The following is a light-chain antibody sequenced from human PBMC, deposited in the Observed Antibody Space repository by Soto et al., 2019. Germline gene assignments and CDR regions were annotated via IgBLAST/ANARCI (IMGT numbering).Light chain of an antibody. CDR2: GNS. V-gene: IGLV1-40*01. J-gene: IGLJ1*01. CDR1: SSNIGAGYD. CDR3: QSSDSSLSGYYV. Sequence: QSVLTQPPSVSGAPGQRVTISCTGSSSNIGAGYDVHWYQQLPGTAPKLLIYGNSNRPSGVPDRFSGSKSGTSAFLAITGLQAEDEADYYCQSSDSSLSGYYVFGTGTKVTVL.